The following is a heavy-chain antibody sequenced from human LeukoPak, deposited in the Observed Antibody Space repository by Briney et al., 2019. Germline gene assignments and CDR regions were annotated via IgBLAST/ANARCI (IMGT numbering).Heavy chain of an antibody. CDR1: GGSISSYY. CDR3: ARDSGSYASRNWFDP. V-gene: IGHV4-59*01. J-gene: IGHJ5*02. CDR2: IYYSGST. Sequence: SETLSHTCTVSGGSISSYYWSWLRQPPGKGLEWIGYIYYSGSTNYNPSLKSRVTISVDTSKNQFSLKLSSVTAADTAVYYCARDSGSYASRNWFDPWGQGTLVTVSS. D-gene: IGHD1-26*01.